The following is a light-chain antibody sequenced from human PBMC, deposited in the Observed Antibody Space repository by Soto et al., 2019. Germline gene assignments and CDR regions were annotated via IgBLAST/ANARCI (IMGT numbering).Light chain of an antibody. CDR2: DAS. CDR1: QSVRNSL. J-gene: IGKJ1*01. Sequence: EIVLTQSPGTLSLSPGERATLSCRASQSVRNSLLAWYQQKPGRPPRLLIYDASTRATATPERFSGSGSGTDFTLTISRLEPEDFAVYYCHQYDTIVQTFGQGTKVDNK. CDR3: HQYDTIVQT. V-gene: IGKV3-20*01.